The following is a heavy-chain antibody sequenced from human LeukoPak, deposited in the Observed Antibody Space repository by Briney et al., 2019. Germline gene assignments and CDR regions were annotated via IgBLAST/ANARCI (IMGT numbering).Heavy chain of an antibody. D-gene: IGHD3-10*01. CDR3: ATRRGFELFFDL. CDR1: GPFIKTYY. J-gene: IGHJ4*02. V-gene: IGHV4-59*01. CDR2: IYDSGNT. Sequence: PSETLSLTCTVSGPFIKTYYWSWLRQVPGKGLEWIGHIYDSGNTNYNPSLKSRVTILADTSKSQFSLKLNSVTAADTAVYFCATRRGFELFFDLWGQGTRVTVSS.